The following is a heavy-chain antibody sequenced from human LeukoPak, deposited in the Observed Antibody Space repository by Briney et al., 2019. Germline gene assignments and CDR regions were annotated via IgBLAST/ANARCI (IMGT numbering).Heavy chain of an antibody. CDR3: AKEVSSRWYYFDY. CDR2: ISWDGGST. CDR1: GFTFDDYT. J-gene: IGHJ4*03. V-gene: IGHV3-43*01. Sequence: GGSLRLSCAASGFTFDDYTMHWVRQAPGKGLEWVSLISWDGGSTYYADSVKGRFTISRDNSKNSLYLQMNSLRTEDTALYYCAKEVSSRWYYFDYWGQGTMVTVSS. D-gene: IGHD6-13*01.